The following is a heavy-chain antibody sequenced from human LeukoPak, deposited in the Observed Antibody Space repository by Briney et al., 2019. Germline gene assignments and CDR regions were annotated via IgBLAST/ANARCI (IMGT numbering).Heavy chain of an antibody. J-gene: IGHJ4*02. CDR3: AIDLNSYDSSGYGH. V-gene: IGHV3-53*01. CDR2: IYSGGSP. CDR1: GFTFSTNY. D-gene: IGHD3-22*01. Sequence: GGSLRLSCAASGFTFSTNYMSWVRQAPGKGLEWVSVIYSGGSPYYADSVKGRFTISRDNSKNTLYLQMNSLRAEDTSVYYCAIDLNSYDSSGYGHWGQGTLVTVSS.